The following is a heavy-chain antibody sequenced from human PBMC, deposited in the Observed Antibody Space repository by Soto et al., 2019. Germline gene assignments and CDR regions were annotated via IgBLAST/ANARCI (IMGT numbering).Heavy chain of an antibody. CDR2: ILPILGSI. Sequence: QVQLVQSGAEVRKPGSSVMISCKASGGTFNTYTFSWVRQAPGQGLEWMGSILPILGSINYAPNFQGRLSMTADQSTTTAYMELSSLTSHATAIYYCGRIPRYSFPTSDPLDNWGQGTLVTVSS. J-gene: IGHJ4*02. V-gene: IGHV1-69*08. CDR1: GGTFNTYT. CDR3: GRIPRYSFPTSDPLDN. D-gene: IGHD5-18*01.